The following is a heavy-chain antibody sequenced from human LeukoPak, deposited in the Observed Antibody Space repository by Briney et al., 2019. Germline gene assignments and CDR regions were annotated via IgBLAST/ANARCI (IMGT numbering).Heavy chain of an antibody. D-gene: IGHD3-10*01. J-gene: IGHJ4*02. V-gene: IGHV3-21*01. Sequence: ESGGSLRLSCAASGFTFSTYFMNWVRQAPGKGLEWVSSISSSYMYYADSEKGRFTISRDNPKNSLYLQMNSLRAEDTAVYYCARTSGDYWGQGTLVTVSS. CDR2: ISSSYM. CDR3: ARTSGDY. CDR1: GFTFSTYF.